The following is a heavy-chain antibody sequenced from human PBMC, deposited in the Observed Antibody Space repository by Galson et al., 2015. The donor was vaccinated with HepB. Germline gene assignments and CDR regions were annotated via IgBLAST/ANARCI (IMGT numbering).Heavy chain of an antibody. CDR2: TYYRSKWYN. J-gene: IGHJ6*02. V-gene: IGHV6-1*01. Sequence: CAISGDSVSSDSAAWNWIRQSPSRGLEWLGRTYYRSKWYNDYAVSVKSRITINPDTSTSTAYMELRSLRSDDTAVYYCARDLAGNAMIVVVMSYGMDVWGQGTTVTVSS. D-gene: IGHD3-22*01. CDR1: GDSVSSDSAA. CDR3: ARDLAGNAMIVVVMSYGMDV.